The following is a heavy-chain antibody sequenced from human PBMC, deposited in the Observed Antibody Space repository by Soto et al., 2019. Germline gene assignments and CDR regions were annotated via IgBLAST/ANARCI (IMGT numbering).Heavy chain of an antibody. CDR1: GDSVSSNSSG. V-gene: IGHV6-1*01. CDR2: TYYRSNWYY. Sequence: SQTLALTCAITGDSVSSNSSGCSFVRQSPSRGLELLGRTYYRSNWYYEYAVSVRGRITINPDTSKNQYSLQLNSVTPEDTAVYFCARGEQYSGRIFDYWGQGTLVTVSS. J-gene: IGHJ4*01. CDR3: ARGEQYSGRIFDY. D-gene: IGHD1-26*01.